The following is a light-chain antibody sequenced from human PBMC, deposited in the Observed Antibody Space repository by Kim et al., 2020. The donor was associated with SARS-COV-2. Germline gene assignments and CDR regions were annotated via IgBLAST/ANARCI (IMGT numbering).Light chain of an antibody. Sequence: SYELTQPLSVSVALGQTARITCGGNNIGSKNVHWYQQNPGQAPVLVIYRDSNRPSGIPERFSGSNSGNTATLTISRAQAGDEADYYCQVWNSSTVVFGGGTQRTVL. J-gene: IGLJ2*01. CDR1: NIGSKN. CDR2: RDS. V-gene: IGLV3-9*01. CDR3: QVWNSSTVV.